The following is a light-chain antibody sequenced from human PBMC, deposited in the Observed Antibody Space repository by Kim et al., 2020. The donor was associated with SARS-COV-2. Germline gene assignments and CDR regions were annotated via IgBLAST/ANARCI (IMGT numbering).Light chain of an antibody. CDR2: WAS. V-gene: IGKV4-1*01. J-gene: IGKJ4*01. Sequence: DIVMTQSPDSLAVSLGERATINCKSSQSVLYSSNNKNYLAWYQQKPGQPPKLLIYWASTRESGVPDRFSGSGSGTDFTLTISSLQAEVVAVYYCQQYYSTLTFGGGTKVDIK. CDR3: QQYYSTLT. CDR1: QSVLYSSNNKNY.